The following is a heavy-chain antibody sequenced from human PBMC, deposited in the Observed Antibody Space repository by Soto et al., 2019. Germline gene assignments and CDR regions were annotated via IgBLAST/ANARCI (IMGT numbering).Heavy chain of an antibody. D-gene: IGHD6-19*01. CDR2: IYYSGSP. Sequence: LXLTCSVSGGSINSYYWSWIRQSPGKGLEWIGYIYYSGSPNYNPSLKSRVTISIDTSKNQFSLKLNSVTATDTAVYYCARGSVSGWYNFDSWGQGTLVTVPS. CDR3: ARGSVSGWYNFDS. CDR1: GGSINSYY. V-gene: IGHV4-59*08. J-gene: IGHJ4*02.